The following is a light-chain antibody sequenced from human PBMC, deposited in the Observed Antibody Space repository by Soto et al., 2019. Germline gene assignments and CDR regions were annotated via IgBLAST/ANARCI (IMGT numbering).Light chain of an antibody. Sequence: DIQMTQSPSTLSASVGDRVTITCRASQSISSWLAWYQQKPGKAPKLLIYKASSLESGVPSRFSGSGSGTEFTLTISSLQPDDFATYDCQQYNSYSWTFGQGTEVEIK. J-gene: IGKJ1*01. CDR3: QQYNSYSWT. CDR1: QSISSW. CDR2: KAS. V-gene: IGKV1-5*03.